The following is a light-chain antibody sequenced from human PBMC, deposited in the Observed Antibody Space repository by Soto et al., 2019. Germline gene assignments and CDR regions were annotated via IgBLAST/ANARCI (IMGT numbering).Light chain of an antibody. CDR2: GNI. J-gene: IGLJ2*01. V-gene: IGLV1-40*01. Sequence: QSVLTQPPSVSGAPGQRVTISCTGSSSNIGAGYDVHWYQQLPGTAPKLLIYGNINRPSGVPDRFSGSKSGTSASLAITGLHAEDEADYYCQSYDSSLSGYVVFGGGTKLTVL. CDR3: QSYDSSLSGYVV. CDR1: SSNIGAGYD.